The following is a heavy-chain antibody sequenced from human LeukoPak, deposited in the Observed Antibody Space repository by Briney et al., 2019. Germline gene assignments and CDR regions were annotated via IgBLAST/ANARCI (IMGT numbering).Heavy chain of an antibody. D-gene: IGHD3-22*01. J-gene: IGHJ4*02. CDR1: GLSISHGYY. CDR2: MYYSGST. CDR3: ARHRTIYYDSSGYWV. Sequence: PSETLSLTCTVSGLSISHGYYWGWVRQSPGKGLEWIGSMYYSGSTYYNPSLKSRVTISVDTSKNQFSLKLSSATAADTAVYYCARHRTIYYDSSGYWVWGQGTLVTVSS. V-gene: IGHV4-38-2*02.